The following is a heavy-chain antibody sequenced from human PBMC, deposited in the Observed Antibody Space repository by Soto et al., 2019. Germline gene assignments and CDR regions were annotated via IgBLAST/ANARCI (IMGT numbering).Heavy chain of an antibody. CDR3: ARATLGGATSGFHYYYGMDV. CDR2: IYYSGST. D-gene: IGHD1-26*01. V-gene: IGHV4-61*01. CDR1: GGSVSSGSYY. Sequence: PSETLSLTCTASGGSVSSGSYYWSWIRQPPGKGLEWIGYIYYSGSTNYNPSLKSRVTISVDTSKNQFSLKLSSVTAADTAVYYCARATLGGATSGFHYYYGMDVWGQGTTVTVSS. J-gene: IGHJ6*02.